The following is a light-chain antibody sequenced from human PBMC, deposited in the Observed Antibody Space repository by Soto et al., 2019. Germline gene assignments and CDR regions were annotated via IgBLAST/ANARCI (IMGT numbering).Light chain of an antibody. CDR1: QSVSSSY. J-gene: IGKJ4*01. CDR3: HQYGSSPCN. CDR2: GAY. V-gene: IGKV3-20*01. Sequence: EIVFTQSPGTLSLSPGARATLSCMASQSVSSSYLAWYQQKPGQAPSLLIYGAYIMATGIPAWFTRSGSGTDFSLTTSRLEPEDFAVDYCHQYGSSPCNFGRGTKVEIK.